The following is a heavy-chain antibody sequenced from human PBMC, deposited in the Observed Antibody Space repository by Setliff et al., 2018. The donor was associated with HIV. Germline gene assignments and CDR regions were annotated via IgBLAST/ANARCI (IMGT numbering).Heavy chain of an antibody. CDR2: IFHSGRI. Sequence: SETLSLTCAVSGGSISSGGYSWTWIRQPPGKGLEWIGYIFHSGRIYYNPTLKSRVTMSVDRSKNHLSLNVTSVTAADTAVYYCARHTIGVATWSDGFDFWGQGRLVTVSS. CDR3: ARHTIGVATWSDGFDF. J-gene: IGHJ4*02. D-gene: IGHD6-19*01. V-gene: IGHV4-30-2*01. CDR1: GGSISSGGYS.